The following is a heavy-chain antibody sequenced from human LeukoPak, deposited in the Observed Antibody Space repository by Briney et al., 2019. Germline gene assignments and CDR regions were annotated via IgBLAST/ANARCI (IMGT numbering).Heavy chain of an antibody. Sequence: PGGSLRLSCAASGFTFSSYSMNWVRQAPGKGLEWVSSISSSSSYIYYADSVKGRFTISRDNAKNSLYLQMNSLRAEDTAVYYCARDDVDTARYYYYGMDVWGQGTTVTVSS. CDR2: ISSSSSYI. CDR1: GFTFSSYS. CDR3: ARDDVDTARYYYYGMDV. J-gene: IGHJ6*02. D-gene: IGHD5-18*01. V-gene: IGHV3-21*01.